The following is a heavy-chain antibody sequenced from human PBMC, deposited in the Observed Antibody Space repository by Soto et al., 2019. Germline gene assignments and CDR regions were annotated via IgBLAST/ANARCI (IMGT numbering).Heavy chain of an antibody. CDR3: ARRGITSYYFDY. D-gene: IGHD3-16*01. Sequence: SLTCTVSGGSISSSSYYWGWIRQPPGKGLEWIGSIYYSGSTYYNPSLKSRVTISVDTSKNQFSLKLSSVTAADTAVYYCARRGITSYYFDYWGQGTLVTVSS. J-gene: IGHJ4*02. V-gene: IGHV4-39*01. CDR1: GGSISSSSYY. CDR2: IYYSGST.